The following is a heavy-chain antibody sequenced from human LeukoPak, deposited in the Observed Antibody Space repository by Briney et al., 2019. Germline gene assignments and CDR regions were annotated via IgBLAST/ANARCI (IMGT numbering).Heavy chain of an antibody. D-gene: IGHD6-13*01. CDR3: TRAGGSSWQYYYYGMDV. J-gene: IGHJ6*02. V-gene: IGHV3-49*04. CDR1: GFTFGDYA. CDR2: IRSKAYGGTT. Sequence: GGSLRLSCTASGFTFGDYAMSWVRQAPGKGLEWVGFIRSKAYGGTTEYAASVKGRSTISRDDSKSIAYLQMNSLKTEDTAVYYCTRAGGSSWQYYYYGMDVWGQGTTVTVSS.